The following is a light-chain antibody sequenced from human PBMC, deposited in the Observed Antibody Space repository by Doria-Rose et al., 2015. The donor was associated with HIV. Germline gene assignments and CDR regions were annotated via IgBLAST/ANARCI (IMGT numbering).Light chain of an antibody. V-gene: IGKV3-20*01. Sequence: TQSLGTLSLSPGATAIITCKASQSVNSTYLAWYQQKPGQAPSLLIYDGSTRATGTPDRFSASGSGTDFTLTINRLEPEDFALYYCHQYGTSWTFGQGTKVEI. CDR2: DGS. J-gene: IGKJ1*01. CDR3: HQYGTSWT. CDR1: QSVNSTY.